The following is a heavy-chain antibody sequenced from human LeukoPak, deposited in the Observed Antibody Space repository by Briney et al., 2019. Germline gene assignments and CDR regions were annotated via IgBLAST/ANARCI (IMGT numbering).Heavy chain of an antibody. CDR3: ASGYSYGYGY. V-gene: IGHV3-7*01. CDR1: GLTFSNYW. Sequence: GGSLRLSCVASGLTFSNYWLSWVRQAPGKGLEWVATISQDGREKYSVDSVKGRFTISRDNAKSSLYLQMNSLRAEDTAVYYCASGYSYGYGYWGQGTLVTVSS. J-gene: IGHJ4*02. CDR2: ISQDGREK. D-gene: IGHD5-18*01.